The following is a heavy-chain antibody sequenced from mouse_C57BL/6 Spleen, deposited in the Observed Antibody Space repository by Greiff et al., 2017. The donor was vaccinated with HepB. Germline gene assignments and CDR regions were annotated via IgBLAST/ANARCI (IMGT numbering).Heavy chain of an antibody. Sequence: EVQLQQSGPELVKPGASVKIPCKASGYTFTDYNMDWVKQSHGKSLEWIGDINPNNGGTIYNQKFKGKATLTVDKSSSTAYMELRSLTSEDTAVYYCARSRYYGSSYLFAYWGQGTLVTVSA. CDR3: ARSRYYGSSYLFAY. D-gene: IGHD1-1*01. J-gene: IGHJ3*01. CDR2: INPNNGGT. V-gene: IGHV1-18*01. CDR1: GYTFTDYN.